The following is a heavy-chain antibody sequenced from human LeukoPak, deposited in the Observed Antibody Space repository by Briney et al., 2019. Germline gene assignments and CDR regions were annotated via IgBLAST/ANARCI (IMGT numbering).Heavy chain of an antibody. Sequence: GGSLRLSCAASGFIFSSYWMHWVRQAPGKGLVWVSRINSDGSSTSYVDSVKGRFTISRDNAKNTLYLQMNSLRAEDTALYYCAKDKGDGYSGPFDYWGQGTLVTVSS. V-gene: IGHV3-74*01. D-gene: IGHD5-24*01. CDR3: AKDKGDGYSGPFDY. J-gene: IGHJ4*02. CDR1: GFIFSSYW. CDR2: INSDGSST.